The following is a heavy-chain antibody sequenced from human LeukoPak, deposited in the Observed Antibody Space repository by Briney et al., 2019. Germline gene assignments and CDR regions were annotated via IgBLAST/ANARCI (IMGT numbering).Heavy chain of an antibody. D-gene: IGHD3-22*01. CDR1: GITFSSSS. J-gene: IGHJ4*02. Sequence: HTGGSLRLSCLASGITFSSSSMSWVRQAPGKGLEWVSAISPGDYTAYYADSVKGRFTVSRDNAKNSLYLQMNSLRAEDTAVYYCARDFHVRQYHIGGYSYWGQGTLVTVSS. V-gene: IGHV3-23*01. CDR2: ISPGDYTA. CDR3: ARDFHVRQYHIGGYSY.